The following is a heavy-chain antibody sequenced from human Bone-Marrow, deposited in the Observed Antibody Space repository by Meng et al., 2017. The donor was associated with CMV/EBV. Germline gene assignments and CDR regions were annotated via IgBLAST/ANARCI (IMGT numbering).Heavy chain of an antibody. V-gene: IGHV1-18*01. CDR1: GYTFTSYG. CDR3: ARYCSSTSCYLYYYYGMDV. Sequence: ASVKVSCKASGYTFTSYGISWVRQAPGQGLEWMGWISAYNGNTNYAQKLQGRVTMTTDTSTSTAYMELRSLRSDDTAVYYCARYCSSTSCYLYYYYGMDVWVQGTTVTVSS. CDR2: ISAYNGNT. J-gene: IGHJ6*02. D-gene: IGHD2-2*01.